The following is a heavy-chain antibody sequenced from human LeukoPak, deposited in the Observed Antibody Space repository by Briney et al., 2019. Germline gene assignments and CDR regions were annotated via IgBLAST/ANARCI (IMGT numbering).Heavy chain of an antibody. CDR3: ARRGGLTDVFDI. Sequence: GESLKISCKGSGYNFADYWIAWVRQMPGKGLEWMGIIYPSDSDTRYSPSFQGQVTISADKSISTAYLQWSSLKASDTAMYYCARRGGLTDVFDIWGQGTMVTVSS. V-gene: IGHV5-51*01. J-gene: IGHJ3*02. CDR1: GYNFADYW. D-gene: IGHD2-15*01. CDR2: IYPSDSDT.